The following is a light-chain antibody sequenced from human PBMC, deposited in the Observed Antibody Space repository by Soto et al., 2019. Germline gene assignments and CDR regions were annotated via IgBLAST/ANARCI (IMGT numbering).Light chain of an antibody. J-gene: IGKJ2*01. CDR3: QQYNNWPPVT. CDR2: GAS. CDR1: QSVSSN. V-gene: IGKV3-15*01. Sequence: EIVMTQSPATLSVSPGERATLSCRASQSVSSNLAWYQQKPGQAPRLLIHGASTRAPGIPARFSGSGSGTEFTLTISSLQSEDFAVYYCQQYNNWPPVTFGQGTKLEIK.